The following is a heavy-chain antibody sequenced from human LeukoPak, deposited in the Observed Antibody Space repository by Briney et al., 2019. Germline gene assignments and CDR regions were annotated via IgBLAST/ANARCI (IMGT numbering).Heavy chain of an antibody. Sequence: GGSLRLSCAASGFTFSSYWMSWVRQAPGKGLEWVANIRQDGSEKFYVDSVRGRFTISRDNAKKSLYLQMNSLRADDTAVYYCAREYYYGSAILYYFDSWGQGTLVTVSS. V-gene: IGHV3-7*01. CDR3: AREYYYGSAILYYFDS. CDR2: IRQDGSEK. CDR1: GFTFSSYW. D-gene: IGHD3-10*01. J-gene: IGHJ4*02.